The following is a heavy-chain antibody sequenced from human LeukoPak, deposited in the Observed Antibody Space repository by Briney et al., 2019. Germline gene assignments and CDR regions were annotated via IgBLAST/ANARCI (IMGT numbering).Heavy chain of an antibody. CDR1: GGSISSYY. V-gene: IGHV4-59*08. J-gene: IGHJ3*02. Sequence: ASETLSFTCTVSGGSISSYYWSWIRQPPGKGLEWIGYIYYSGSTNYNPSLKSRVTISVDTSKNQFSLKLSSVTAADTAVYYCARGSLGQLWLQGNAFDIWGQGTMVTVSS. CDR2: IYYSGST. D-gene: IGHD5-18*01. CDR3: ARGSLGQLWLQGNAFDI.